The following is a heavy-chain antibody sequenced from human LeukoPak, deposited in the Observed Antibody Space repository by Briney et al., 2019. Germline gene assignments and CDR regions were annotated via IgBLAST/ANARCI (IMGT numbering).Heavy chain of an antibody. J-gene: IGHJ4*02. D-gene: IGHD5-12*01. V-gene: IGHV5-51*01. CDR2: IYPGDSDT. Sequence: GESLKISCKVSGYSFASYRIAWVRQMPGKGLEWMGIIYPGDSDTKYSPSFQGQVTISADKSIGTAYLQWSSLKASDTAMYYCARQRYSASDSHFDYWGQGTLVTVSS. CDR3: ARQRYSASDSHFDY. CDR1: GYSFASYR.